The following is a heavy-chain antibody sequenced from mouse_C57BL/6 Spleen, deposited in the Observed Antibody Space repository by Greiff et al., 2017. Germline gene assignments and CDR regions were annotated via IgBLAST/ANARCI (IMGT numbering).Heavy chain of an antibody. D-gene: IGHD2-10*01. Sequence: QVQLQQPGAELVKPGASVKMSCKASGYTFTSYWITWVKQRPGQGLEWIGDIYPGSGSTNYNEKFKSKATLTVDTSSSTAYMQLSSLTSEDSAVYYCASPYYGNYDWYFDVWGTGTTVTVSS. CDR1: GYTFTSYW. CDR2: IYPGSGST. V-gene: IGHV1-55*01. J-gene: IGHJ1*03. CDR3: ASPYYGNYDWYFDV.